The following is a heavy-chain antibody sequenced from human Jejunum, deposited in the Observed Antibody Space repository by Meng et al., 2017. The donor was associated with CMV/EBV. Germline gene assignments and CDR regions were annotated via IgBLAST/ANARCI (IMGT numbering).Heavy chain of an antibody. J-gene: IGHJ4*02. V-gene: IGHV3-49*04. CDR2: IRSKKYGGTT. CDR1: DYG. D-gene: IGHD3-3*01. CDR3: TRNGGFYDFWSGYALGY. Sequence: DYGQSGVRQAPGKGLEWVGFIRSKKYGGTTEYAASVEGRFTISRDDSKSIVYLQMNSPKIEDTAVYYCTRNGGFYDFWSGYALGYWGQGTLVTVSS.